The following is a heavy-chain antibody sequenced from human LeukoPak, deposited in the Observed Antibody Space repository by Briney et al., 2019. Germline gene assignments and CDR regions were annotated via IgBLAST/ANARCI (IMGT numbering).Heavy chain of an antibody. CDR1: GYTFTSYY. Sequence: ASVKVSCKASGYTFTSYYMHWVRQAPGQGLEWMGIINPSGGSTSYAQKFQGRVTMTRDMSTSTVYMELSSLRSEDTAVYYCARVAEDGYNLDAFDIWGQGTMVTVSS. CDR2: INPSGGST. J-gene: IGHJ3*02. CDR3: ARVAEDGYNLDAFDI. V-gene: IGHV1-46*01. D-gene: IGHD5-24*01.